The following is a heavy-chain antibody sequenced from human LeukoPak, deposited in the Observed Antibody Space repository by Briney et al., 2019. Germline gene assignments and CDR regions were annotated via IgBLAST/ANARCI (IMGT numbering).Heavy chain of an antibody. J-gene: IGHJ4*02. D-gene: IGHD3-10*01. CDR1: GGSFSAYY. CDR3: ARQITMVRFADY. Sequence: SETLSLTCDVYGGSFSAYYWRWIRQPPGKGLEWIGEINHSGSANYHLSLKSRVTISVVTSKIQFSLNLSSVTAADTAVYYCARQITMVRFADYWGQGTLVTVSS. V-gene: IGHV4-34*01. CDR2: INHSGSA.